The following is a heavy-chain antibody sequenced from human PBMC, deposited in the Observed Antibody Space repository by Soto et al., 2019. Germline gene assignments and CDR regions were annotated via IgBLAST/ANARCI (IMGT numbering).Heavy chain of an antibody. V-gene: IGHV1-3*01. CDR2: INVDNGNT. Sequence: ASVKVSFKASGYTLTTYAMHWVRQAPGQRHEWMGWINVDNGNTKYSQNFQGRVTITRDTSASTAYMQLSGLTYGDTGVYFCARGGRNRYGDYSHYGMDVWGQGTTVTVSS. J-gene: IGHJ6*02. CDR1: GYTLTTYA. CDR3: ARGGRNRYGDYSHYGMDV. D-gene: IGHD3-16*02.